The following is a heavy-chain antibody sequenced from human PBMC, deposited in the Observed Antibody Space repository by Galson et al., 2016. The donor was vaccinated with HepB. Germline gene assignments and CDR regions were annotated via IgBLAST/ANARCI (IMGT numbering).Heavy chain of an antibody. CDR1: GGSISSSRHY. CDR3: AKDEGFYNGMDF. J-gene: IGHJ6*02. Sequence: ETLSLTCAVSGGSISSSRHYWGWIRQPPGKGLEWIGYISDSESTNYNPSLKGRVTISLDRSKNQFSLRLNSVIAADTAVYYCAKDEGFYNGMDFWGQGTTVTVSS. D-gene: IGHD2-2*02. V-gene: IGHV4-61*05. CDR2: ISDSEST.